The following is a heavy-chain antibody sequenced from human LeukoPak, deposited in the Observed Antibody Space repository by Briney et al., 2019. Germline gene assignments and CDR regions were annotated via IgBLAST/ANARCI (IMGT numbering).Heavy chain of an antibody. CDR2: INPSGGST. CDR3: AREFSARSTVTTPTPENAFDI. Sequence: GASVKVSCKSSGYTFTSYYMHWVRQAPGQGLEWMGIINPSGGSTSYAQKFQGRVTMTRDTSTSTVYMELSSLRSEDTAVYYCAREFSARSTVTTPTPENAFDIWGQGTMVTVSS. CDR1: GYTFTSYY. J-gene: IGHJ3*02. D-gene: IGHD4-17*01. V-gene: IGHV1-46*01.